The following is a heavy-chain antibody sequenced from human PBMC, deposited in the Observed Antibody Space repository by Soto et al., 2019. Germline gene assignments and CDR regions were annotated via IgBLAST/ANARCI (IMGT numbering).Heavy chain of an antibody. CDR3: ARDPHRDSGWGMFDY. CDR1: GGSISSYY. CDR2: IYYSGST. V-gene: IGHV4-59*01. D-gene: IGHD6-19*01. J-gene: IGHJ4*02. Sequence: LTCTVSGGSISSYYWSWIRQPPGKGLEWIGYIYYSGSTNYNPSLKSRVTISVDTSKNQFSLKLSSVTAADTAVYYCARDPHRDSGWGMFDYWGQGTLVTVSS.